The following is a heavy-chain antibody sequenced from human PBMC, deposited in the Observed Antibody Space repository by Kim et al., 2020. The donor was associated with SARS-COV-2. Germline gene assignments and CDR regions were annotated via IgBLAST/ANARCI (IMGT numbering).Heavy chain of an antibody. CDR3: ARVVWGGYRYIDS. CDR1: GYTFTNHA. D-gene: IGHD3-16*02. CDR2: INTDTGSP. Sequence: ASVKVSCKASGYTFTNHAINWVRQAPGRGLEWMGWINTDTGSPTYAPDFTGRFVFSLDTSVSTAYLQIRSLEAEDTAPYYCARVVWGGYRYIDSWGQGTLVTVSS. J-gene: IGHJ4*02. V-gene: IGHV7-4-1*02.